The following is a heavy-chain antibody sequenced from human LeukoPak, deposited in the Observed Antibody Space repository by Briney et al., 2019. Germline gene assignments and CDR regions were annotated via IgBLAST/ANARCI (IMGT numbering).Heavy chain of an antibody. D-gene: IGHD5-24*01. CDR2: IYYSGST. CDR1: GGSISSYY. J-gene: IGHJ6*02. Sequence: PSETLSLTCTVSGGSISSYYWSWIRQPPGKGLEWIGYIYYSGSTNYNPSLKSRVTISVDTSKNQFSLKLSSVTAADTAVYYCARAGDGGENYYGMDVWGQGATVTVSS. CDR3: ARAGDGGENYYGMDV. V-gene: IGHV4-59*01.